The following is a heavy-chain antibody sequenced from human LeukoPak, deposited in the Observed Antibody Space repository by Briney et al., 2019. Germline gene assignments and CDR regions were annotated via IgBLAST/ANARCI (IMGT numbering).Heavy chain of an antibody. CDR1: GFPFSSYW. CDR3: TRVGYIDEGIDY. D-gene: IGHD5-24*01. J-gene: IGHJ4*02. Sequence: QTGGSLRLSCVASGFPFSSYWMTWVRQAPGRGLEWVANIKQDGSKKSYVDSVKGRFTISRDNAKNSLYLQMNSLRAEDTAIYNCTRVGYIDEGIDYWGQGTLVTVSS. CDR2: IKQDGSKK. V-gene: IGHV3-7*04.